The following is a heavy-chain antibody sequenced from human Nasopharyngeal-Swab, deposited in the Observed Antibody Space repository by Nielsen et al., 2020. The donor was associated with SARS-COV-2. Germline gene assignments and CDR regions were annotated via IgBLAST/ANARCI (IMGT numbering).Heavy chain of an antibody. Sequence: GGSLRLSCAASGFTFSSYEMNWVRQAPGKGLEWVSYRSSSGSTIYYADSVKGRFPLSRDTSQNSLYLQMNLLRAEDPAVYSCARDWVTSDAFDIWGQGTMVTVSS. CDR1: GFTFSSYE. CDR3: ARDWVTSDAFDI. J-gene: IGHJ3*02. CDR2: RSSSGSTI. V-gene: IGHV3-48*03. D-gene: IGHD2-2*01.